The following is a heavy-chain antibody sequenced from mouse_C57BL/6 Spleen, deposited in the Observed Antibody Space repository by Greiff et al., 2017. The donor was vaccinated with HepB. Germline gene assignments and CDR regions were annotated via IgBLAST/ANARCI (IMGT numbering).Heavy chain of an antibody. CDR1: GYSFTGYF. V-gene: IGHV1-20*01. Sequence: EVKVEESGPELVKPGDSVKISCKASGYSFTGYFMNWVMQSHGKSLEWIGRINPYNGDTFYNQKFKGKATLTVDKSSSTAHMELRSLTSEDSAVYYCARPDYYGSSYWFAYWGQGTLVTVSA. J-gene: IGHJ3*01. D-gene: IGHD1-1*01. CDR3: ARPDYYGSSYWFAY. CDR2: INPYNGDT.